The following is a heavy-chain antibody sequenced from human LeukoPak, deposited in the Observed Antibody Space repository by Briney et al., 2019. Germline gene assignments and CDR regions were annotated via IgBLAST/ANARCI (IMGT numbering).Heavy chain of an antibody. CDR1: GGSFSGYY. CDR3: AREIPDYYDSSGCYPPLNWFDP. J-gene: IGHJ5*02. CDR2: INHSGST. D-gene: IGHD3-22*01. Sequence: SETLSLTCAVYGGSFSGYYWSWIRQPPGKGLEWIGEINHSGSTNYNPSLKSRVTISVDTSKNQFSLKLSSVTAADTAVYYCAREIPDYYDSSGCYPPLNWFDPWGQGTLVTVSS. V-gene: IGHV4-34*01.